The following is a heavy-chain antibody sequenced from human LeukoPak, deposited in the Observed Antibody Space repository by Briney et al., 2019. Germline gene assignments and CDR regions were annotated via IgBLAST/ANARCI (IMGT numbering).Heavy chain of an antibody. Sequence: GGSLRLSCAASGFTFSSYAMHWVRQAPGKGLEWVAVISYDGSNKYYADPVKGRFTISRDNSKNTLYLQMNSLRAEGTAVYYCAREAYYDFWSGYYPHFDYWGQGTLVTVSS. J-gene: IGHJ4*02. CDR3: AREAYYDFWSGYYPHFDY. CDR1: GFTFSSYA. D-gene: IGHD3-3*01. CDR2: ISYDGSNK. V-gene: IGHV3-30*01.